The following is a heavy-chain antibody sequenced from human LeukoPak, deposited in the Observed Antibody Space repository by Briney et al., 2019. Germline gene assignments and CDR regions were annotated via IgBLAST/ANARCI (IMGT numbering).Heavy chain of an antibody. D-gene: IGHD3-10*01. Sequence: SETLSLTCTVCGGSISSYYWRWIRQPPGKGLEWIGYIYYSGRTNYNPSLKSRATISVDTSKHQFSLKLSSVTAADTAVYYCARAGFTMVRGVIGWFDPWGQGPLVSVSS. CDR2: IYYSGRT. CDR1: GGSISSYY. CDR3: ARAGFTMVRGVIGWFDP. V-gene: IGHV4-59*01. J-gene: IGHJ5*02.